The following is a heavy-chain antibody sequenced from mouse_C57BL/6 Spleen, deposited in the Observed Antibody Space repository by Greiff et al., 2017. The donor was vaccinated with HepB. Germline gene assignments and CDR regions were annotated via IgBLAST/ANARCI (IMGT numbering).Heavy chain of an antibody. D-gene: IGHD3-2*02. Sequence: VQRVESGPELVKPGASVKISCKASGYAFSSSWMNWVKQRPGKGLEWIGRIYPGDGDTNYNGKFKGKATLTADKSSSTAYMQLSSLTSEDSAVYFCARGGQTAQAPFAYWGQGTLVTVSA. J-gene: IGHJ3*01. CDR2: IYPGDGDT. V-gene: IGHV1-82*01. CDR3: ARGGQTAQAPFAY. CDR1: GYAFSSSW.